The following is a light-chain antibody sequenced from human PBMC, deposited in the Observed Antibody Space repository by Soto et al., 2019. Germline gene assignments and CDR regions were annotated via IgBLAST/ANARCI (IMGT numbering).Light chain of an antibody. CDR3: QQRSNWPPKYT. CDR2: DAS. V-gene: IGKV3-11*01. Sequence: EIVLTQSPATLSLSPGERATLSCRASQSVSSYLAWYQQKPGQAPRLLIYDASNRATGIPARFSGSGSGTDFTLTISSLEPEDFAVYYYQQRSNWPPKYTFGQGTKLEIK. J-gene: IGKJ2*01. CDR1: QSVSSY.